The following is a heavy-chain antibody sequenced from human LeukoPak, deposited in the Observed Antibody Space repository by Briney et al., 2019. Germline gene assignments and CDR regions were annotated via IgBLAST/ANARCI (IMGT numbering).Heavy chain of an antibody. CDR3: ARAPYYGSGSYYAELDY. J-gene: IGHJ4*02. CDR1: GGSISSYY. Sequence: SETLSLTCTVSGGSISSYYWSWIRQHPGKGLEWIGYIYYSGSTYYNPSLKSRVTISIDTSKNQFSLKLSSVTAADTAVYYCARAPYYGSGSYYAELDYWGQGTLVTVSS. V-gene: IGHV4-59*06. D-gene: IGHD3-10*01. CDR2: IYYSGST.